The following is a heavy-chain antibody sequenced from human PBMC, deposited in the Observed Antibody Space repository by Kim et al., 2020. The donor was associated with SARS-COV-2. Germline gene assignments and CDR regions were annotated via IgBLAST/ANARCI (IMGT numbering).Heavy chain of an antibody. V-gene: IGHV3-30*02. D-gene: IGHD4-17*01. J-gene: IGHJ6*03. Sequence: YADSVKGRFTISRDNSKNTLYLQMNSLRAEDTAVYYCAKATTGGGYYMDVWGKGTTVTVSS. CDR3: AKATTGGGYYMDV.